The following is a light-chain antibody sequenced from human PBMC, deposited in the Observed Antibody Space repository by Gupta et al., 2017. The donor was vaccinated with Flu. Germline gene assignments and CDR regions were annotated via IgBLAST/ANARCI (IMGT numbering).Light chain of an antibody. CDR3: QQTHTVPYS. CDR1: RSINTF. V-gene: IGKV1-39*01. CDR2: SAS. Sequence: IQMTQSPSSLSASVGDTVTITCRASRSINTFLNWYQQKPGNAPKLLIYSASTLQRGVPSRFSGSGSETAFTLTITSLQPEDFATYYCQQTHTVPYSFGQGTKLDI. J-gene: IGKJ2*01.